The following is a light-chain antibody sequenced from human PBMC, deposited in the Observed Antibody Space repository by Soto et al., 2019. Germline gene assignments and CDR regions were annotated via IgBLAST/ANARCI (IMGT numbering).Light chain of an antibody. CDR3: CSYATPRL. V-gene: IGLV2-23*02. CDR1: SSDVGSYNL. CDR2: EVS. J-gene: IGLJ2*01. Sequence: LTQPASVSGSPGQSITISCTGTSSDVGSYNLVSWYQQHPGKAPKLIIYEVSERPSGVSHRFSGSKTGNTASLTISGLQAEDEADYYCCSYATPRLFGGGTKLTVL.